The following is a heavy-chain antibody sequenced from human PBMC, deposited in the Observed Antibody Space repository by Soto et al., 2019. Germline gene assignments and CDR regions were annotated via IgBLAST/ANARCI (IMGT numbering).Heavy chain of an antibody. CDR1: GFNFSDHY. D-gene: IGHD6-19*01. V-gene: IGHV3-11*06. CDR3: ARHTGGWHYYDY. J-gene: IGHJ4*02. Sequence: GGSLRLSCAASGFNFSDHYMNWVRQAPGKGLEWVSYISGSSRYTNFADSVKGRFTISRDNAKNSLYLQMNSLRVEDTAVYYCARHTGGWHYYDYWGQGTPVTVSS. CDR2: ISGSSRYT.